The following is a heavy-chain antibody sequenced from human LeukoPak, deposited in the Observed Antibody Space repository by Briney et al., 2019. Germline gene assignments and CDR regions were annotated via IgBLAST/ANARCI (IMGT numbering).Heavy chain of an antibody. Sequence: GGSLRLSCAASGFTFSSYAMSWVRQAPGKGLEWVSAITPGGGSTYYADSVKGRFTISRDNSKNTLYLQMNSLRAEDTAVYYCASQPSTPFYFDTWGQGTLVTVSS. V-gene: IGHV3-23*01. D-gene: IGHD2-2*01. J-gene: IGHJ4*02. CDR1: GFTFSSYA. CDR3: ASQPSTPFYFDT. CDR2: ITPGGGST.